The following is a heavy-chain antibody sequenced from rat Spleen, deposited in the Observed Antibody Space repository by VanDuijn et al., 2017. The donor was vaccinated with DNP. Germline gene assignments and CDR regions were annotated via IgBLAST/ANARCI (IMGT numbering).Heavy chain of an antibody. CDR3: ARVGDYHDGGDGDVLDV. J-gene: IGHJ4*01. D-gene: IGHD1-12*02. V-gene: IGHV5-31*01. CDR1: GFTFSYYW. Sequence: EVQLVESGGDLVQPGRSLKLSCVASGFTFSYYWMAWIRQVTGKGLEWIASITGGGGTTSYPASVKGRFPISRDDAKTTLSLQMNSLRSEDTATYYCARVGDYHDGGDGDVLDVWGQGTSVTVSS. CDR2: ITGGGGTT.